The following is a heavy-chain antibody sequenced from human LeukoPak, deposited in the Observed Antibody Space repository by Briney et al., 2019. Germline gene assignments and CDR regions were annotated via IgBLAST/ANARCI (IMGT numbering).Heavy chain of an antibody. CDR3: AREPDYDSSGTIVPPAFDI. J-gene: IGHJ3*02. CDR1: GYTFTSYY. D-gene: IGHD3-22*01. CDR2: INPSGGST. V-gene: IGHV1-46*01. Sequence: ASVKVSCKASGYTFTSYYMHWVRQAPGQGLEWMGIINPSGGSTSYAQKFQGRVTMTRDTSTSTVYMELSSLRSEDTAVYYCAREPDYDSSGTIVPPAFDIWGQGTMVTVSS.